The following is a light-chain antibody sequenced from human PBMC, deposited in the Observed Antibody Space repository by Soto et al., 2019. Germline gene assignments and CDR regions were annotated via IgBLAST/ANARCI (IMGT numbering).Light chain of an antibody. J-gene: IGKJ1*01. CDR2: KAC. CDR1: QSISNW. CDR3: QEYNNNWT. Sequence: DIQMTQSPSTLSASVGDRVTITCRASQSISNWLAWYQQQPGKAPKLLIYKACSLESGGPSRFSGSGSGTEFTLTISSLQPDDFGTYYCQEYNNNWTFGQGTKVDIK. V-gene: IGKV1-5*03.